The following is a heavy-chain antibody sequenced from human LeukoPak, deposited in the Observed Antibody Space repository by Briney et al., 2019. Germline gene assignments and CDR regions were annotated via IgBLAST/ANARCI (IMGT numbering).Heavy chain of an antibody. V-gene: IGHV3-48*01. D-gene: IGHD3-9*01. J-gene: IGHJ6*03. Sequence: PGGSLRLSCAASGFTFSSYSMNWVRQAPGKGLEWVSYISSSSSTIYYADSVKGRFTISRDNAKNSLYLQMNSLRAEDTAVYYCARDLEVLRYFDWLLTDRYYMDVWGKGTTVTVSS. CDR1: GFTFSSYS. CDR2: ISSSSSTI. CDR3: ARDLEVLRYFDWLLTDRYYMDV.